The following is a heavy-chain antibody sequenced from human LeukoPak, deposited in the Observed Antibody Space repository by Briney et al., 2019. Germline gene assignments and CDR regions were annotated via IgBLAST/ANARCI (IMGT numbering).Heavy chain of an antibody. CDR2: INPNSGGT. CDR1: GYTFTGYY. J-gene: IGHJ5*02. V-gene: IGHV1-2*02. Sequence: ASVKGCCKASGYTFTGYYMHWVRQAPGQGLEWMGSINPNSGGTNYAQKFQGRVTMTTDTSMRTAYMELSRLTSDDTAVYYCARAGGRSWFDPWGQGTLVTVSS. CDR3: ARAGGRSWFDP.